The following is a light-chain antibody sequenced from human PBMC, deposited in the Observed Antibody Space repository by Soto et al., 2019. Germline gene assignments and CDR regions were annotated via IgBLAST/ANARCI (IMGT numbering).Light chain of an antibody. Sequence: IVMTQSPLSLPVTPGEPASISCRSSQSLLHSNGYNYLDWYLQKPGQSPKLLIYLTSNRPSGVPDRFRGSGSGTDFTLKISRVEAEDVGDYYCMQALQTPWTFGQGTKVEIK. CDR2: LTS. CDR1: QSLLHSNGYNY. V-gene: IGKV2-28*01. CDR3: MQALQTPWT. J-gene: IGKJ1*01.